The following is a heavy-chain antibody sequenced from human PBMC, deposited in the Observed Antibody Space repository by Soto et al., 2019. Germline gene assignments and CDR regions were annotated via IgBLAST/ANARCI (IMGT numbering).Heavy chain of an antibody. CDR2: IYYSGST. CDR3: ARDRVLYYYGSGRGFDP. Sequence: QVQLQESGPGLVKPSQTLSLTCTVSGGSISSGDYYWSWIRQPPGKGLEWIGYIYYSGSTYYNPSLKSRVTISVDTSKNPFSLKLSSVTAADTAGYYCARDRVLYYYGSGRGFDPWGQGTLVTVSS. CDR1: GGSISSGDYY. J-gene: IGHJ5*02. D-gene: IGHD3-10*01. V-gene: IGHV4-30-4*01.